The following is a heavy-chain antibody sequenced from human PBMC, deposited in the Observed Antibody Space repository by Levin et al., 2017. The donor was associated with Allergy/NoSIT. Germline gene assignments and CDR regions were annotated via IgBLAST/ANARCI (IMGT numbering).Heavy chain of an antibody. CDR2: ISASGSTT. Sequence: GGSLRLSCEASGFIFSSYEMNWVRQAPGKGLEWVSYISASGSTTYEGDSVKGRFTISRDNRKNSLYLQMNSLRAEDTAVYYCARLDFGEYDDNYMDVWGKGTTVTVSS. CDR1: GFIFSSYE. D-gene: IGHD4-17*01. V-gene: IGHV3-48*03. J-gene: IGHJ6*03. CDR3: ARLDFGEYDDNYMDV.